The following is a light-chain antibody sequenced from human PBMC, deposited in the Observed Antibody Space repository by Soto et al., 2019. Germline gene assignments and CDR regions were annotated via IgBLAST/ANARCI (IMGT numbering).Light chain of an antibody. J-gene: IGKJ3*01. Sequence: DIQMTQSPSTLSASVGDRVTIPCRASQSFSTSLAWYQQKPGKAPKLLIYDVSSLKSGVPSRFSGSRFGTDVTLTISSLQSDDFATYYCQQYNNYLTFGPGTKVDIK. CDR3: QQYNNYLT. CDR2: DVS. CDR1: QSFSTS. V-gene: IGKV1-5*01.